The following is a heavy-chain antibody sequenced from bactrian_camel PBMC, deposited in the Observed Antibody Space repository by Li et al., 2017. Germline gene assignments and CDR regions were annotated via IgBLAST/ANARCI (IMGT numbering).Heavy chain of an antibody. CDR2: VYTGDGNT. J-gene: IGHJ4*01. CDR1: GFTFSMNW. Sequence: VESGGGLVQPGGSLRLSCAASGFTFSMNWMHWVRQAPGKGLEWVSTVYTGDGNTYSAVSVKGRFTISRDNTKNMLYLQMNSLKSDDTALYYCAKDLFSDYARWGQGTQVTVS. CDR3: AKDLFSDYAR. D-gene: IGHD4*01. V-gene: IGHV3S1*01.